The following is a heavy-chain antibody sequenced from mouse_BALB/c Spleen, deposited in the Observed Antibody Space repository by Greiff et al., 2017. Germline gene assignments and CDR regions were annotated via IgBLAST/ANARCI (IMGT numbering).Heavy chain of an antibody. CDR2: IWAGGST. V-gene: IGHV2-9*02. CDR3: AREGNYGSSSRAY. J-gene: IGHJ3*01. Sequence: VKLVESGPGLVAPSQSLSITCTVSGFSLTSYGVHWVRQPPGKGLEWLGVIWAGGSTNYNSALMSRLSISKDNSKSQVFLKMNSLQTDDTAMYYCAREGNYGSSSRAYWGQGTLVTVSA. CDR1: GFSLTSYG. D-gene: IGHD1-1*01.